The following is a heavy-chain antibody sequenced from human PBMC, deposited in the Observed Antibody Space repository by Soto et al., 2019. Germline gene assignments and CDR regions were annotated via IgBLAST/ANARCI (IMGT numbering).Heavy chain of an antibody. Sequence: ASVKVSCKASGYTFTSYGISWVRQAPGQGLEWMGWISAYNGNANYAQKLQGRVTMTTDTSTSTAYMELRSLRSDDTAVYYCAKDLAVAGISGRWGQGTLVTVSS. D-gene: IGHD6-19*01. CDR1: GYTFTSYG. CDR2: ISAYNGNA. J-gene: IGHJ4*02. CDR3: AKDLAVAGISGR. V-gene: IGHV1-18*01.